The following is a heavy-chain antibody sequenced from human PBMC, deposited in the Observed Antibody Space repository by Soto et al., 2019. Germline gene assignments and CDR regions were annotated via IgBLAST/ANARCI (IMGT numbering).Heavy chain of an antibody. V-gene: IGHV4-31*03. Sequence: PSETLSLTCTVSGGSITSGGYFWSWIRQHPGKGLEWIGYIYYSGSTYYEPSLKSRVTISIDTSNNQLSLTLTSVTAADTAIYYCARGEWYSFESWGQGPLVTVSS. CDR3: ARGEWYSFES. CDR2: IYYSGST. J-gene: IGHJ4*02. D-gene: IGHD3-3*01. CDR1: GGSITSGGYF.